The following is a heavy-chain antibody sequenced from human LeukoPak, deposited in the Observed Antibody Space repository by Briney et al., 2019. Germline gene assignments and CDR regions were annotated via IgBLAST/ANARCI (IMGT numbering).Heavy chain of an antibody. D-gene: IGHD1-26*01. CDR2: ISSSSSYI. V-gene: IGHV3-21*01. CDR1: GFTFSSYS. Sequence: PGGSLRLSCAASGFTFSSYSMNWVRQAPGKGLEWVSSISSSSSYIYYADSVKGRFTISRDNAKNSLYLQMNSLGAEDTAVYYCVKGVGATVDYWGQGTLVTVSS. J-gene: IGHJ4*02. CDR3: VKGVGATVDY.